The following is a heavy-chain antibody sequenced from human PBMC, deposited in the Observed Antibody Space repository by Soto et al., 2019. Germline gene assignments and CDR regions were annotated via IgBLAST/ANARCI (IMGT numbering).Heavy chain of an antibody. Sequence: QVQLVQSGAEVKKPGASVKVSCKASGGTFSSYTISWVRQAPGQGLEWMGRIIPILGIANYAQKFQGRVTITADKSTSTAYMELSRLRSEDTAVYYCARVWSLDGGFDPWGQGTLVTVSS. CDR1: GGTFSSYT. V-gene: IGHV1-69*02. D-gene: IGHD2-8*02. J-gene: IGHJ5*02. CDR2: IIPILGIA. CDR3: ARVWSLDGGFDP.